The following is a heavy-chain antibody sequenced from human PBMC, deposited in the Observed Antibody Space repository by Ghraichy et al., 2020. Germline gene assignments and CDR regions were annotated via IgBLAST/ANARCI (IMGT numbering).Heavy chain of an antibody. CDR3: ARAPLKVRAPHAAFEI. CDR1: AYPISSDYY. Sequence: SQTLSLTCAVSAYPISSDYYWGWIRQPPGKGLEWIVSVYRSGTTYNNPSLESRVTVSVDTSKNQCSLKLSSVTAADTAVYYCARAPLKVRAPHAAFEIWGQGTMVTVSS. CDR2: VYRSGTT. D-gene: IGHD4-11*01. V-gene: IGHV4-38-2*01. J-gene: IGHJ3*02.